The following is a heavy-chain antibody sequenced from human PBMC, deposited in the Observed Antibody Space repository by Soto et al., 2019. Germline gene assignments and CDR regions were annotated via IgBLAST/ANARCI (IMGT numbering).Heavy chain of an antibody. CDR1: GDSVSSNTAA. J-gene: IGHJ4*02. CDR2: TYYRSNWRH. D-gene: IGHD6-19*01. CDR3: ARGVAGSGFDL. V-gene: IGHV6-1*01. Sequence: PSQTLSLPCAISGDSVSSNTAAWNWIRSSPSRGLEWLGRTYYRSNWRHDYAVSVKSRITVNPDTSKNHFSLQLNSVTPDDMAVYYCARGVAGSGFDLWGQGTLVTVSS.